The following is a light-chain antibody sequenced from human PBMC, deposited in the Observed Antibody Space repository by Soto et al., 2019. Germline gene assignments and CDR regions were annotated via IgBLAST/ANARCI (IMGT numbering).Light chain of an antibody. CDR3: CSYAGSYGYV. CDR2: DVS. J-gene: IGLJ1*01. Sequence: SALTQPRSVSGSPGQSVTISCTGTSSDVGGYNYVSWYQQHPGKAPKLMIYDVSKRPSGVPDRFSGSKSGNTASQTISGLQAEDEADYYCCSYAGSYGYVFGTGTKVTVL. CDR1: SSDVGGYNY. V-gene: IGLV2-11*01.